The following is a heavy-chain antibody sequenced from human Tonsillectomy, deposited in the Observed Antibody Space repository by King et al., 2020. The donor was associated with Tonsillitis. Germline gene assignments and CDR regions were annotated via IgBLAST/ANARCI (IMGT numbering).Heavy chain of an antibody. CDR3: ARAQSPYGSGHFDY. J-gene: IGHJ4*02. D-gene: IGHD3-10*01. CDR2: ISSSSSYR. Sequence: VQRVESGGGLVKPGGSLRLSCAASGFTFSSYGINWVRQAPGKGLEWVSSISSSSSYRYYADSVKVRFTISRDNAKNSVYLQMNSLRVEDTAVYYCARAQSPYGSGHFDYWGQGTLVTVSS. CDR1: GFTFSSYG. V-gene: IGHV3-21*01.